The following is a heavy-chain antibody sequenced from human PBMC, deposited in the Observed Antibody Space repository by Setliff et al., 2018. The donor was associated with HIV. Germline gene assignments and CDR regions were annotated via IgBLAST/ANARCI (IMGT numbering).Heavy chain of an antibody. CDR1: GDTFTTYA. V-gene: IGHV1-3*01. CDR3: AIGSSNWPHRPNNYYFDY. CDR2: INAGNGDT. J-gene: IGHJ4*02. Sequence: ASVKVSCKASGDTFTTYALHWVRQAPGQRLEWMGWINAGNGDTKSSQKFQGRVTITRDTSASTAYMELSSLRSEDTGVYYCAIGSSNWPHRPNNYYFDYGGQGTQVTSPQ. D-gene: IGHD6-13*01.